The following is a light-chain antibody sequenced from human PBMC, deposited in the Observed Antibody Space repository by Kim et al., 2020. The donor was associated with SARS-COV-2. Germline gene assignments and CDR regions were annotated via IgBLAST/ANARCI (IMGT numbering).Light chain of an antibody. CDR1: QNLDSW. Sequence: SASLGSRVTITCRASQNLDSWLAWYQHKPGQPPKLLIYEASSLQSGVPSRFSGNGSGTEFTLTISNLQPDDFATYYCQQYYSYWYSFGQGTKLEI. CDR2: EAS. CDR3: QQYYSYWYS. V-gene: IGKV1-5*01. J-gene: IGKJ2*01.